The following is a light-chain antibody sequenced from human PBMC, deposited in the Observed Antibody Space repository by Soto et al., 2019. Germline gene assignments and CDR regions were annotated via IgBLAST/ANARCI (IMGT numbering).Light chain of an antibody. V-gene: IGKV1-39*01. Sequence: DIQMTQSPSSLSASVGERVTITCRASQSISSYLNWYQQKPGKAANLLIYSASKLHSGVPSRFSGSGSGTDFTLIISSLQPEDFATYYCPQSSSNPLTFGGGTRV. CDR3: PQSSSNPLT. J-gene: IGKJ4*01. CDR1: QSISSY. CDR2: SAS.